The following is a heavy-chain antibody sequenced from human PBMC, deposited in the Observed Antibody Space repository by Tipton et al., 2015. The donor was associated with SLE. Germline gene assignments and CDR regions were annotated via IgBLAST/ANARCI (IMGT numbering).Heavy chain of an antibody. J-gene: IGHJ4*02. D-gene: IGHD6-13*01. V-gene: IGHV1-8*03. CDR2: MNPNSGNT. CDR3: ARGRQQKDY. CDR1: GYTFTGYY. Sequence: QSGPEVKKPGASVKVSCKASGYTFTGYYMHWVRQAPGQGLEWMGWMNPNSGNTGYAQKFQGRVTITRNTSISTAYMELSSLRSEDTAVYYCARGRQQKDYWGQGTLVTVSS.